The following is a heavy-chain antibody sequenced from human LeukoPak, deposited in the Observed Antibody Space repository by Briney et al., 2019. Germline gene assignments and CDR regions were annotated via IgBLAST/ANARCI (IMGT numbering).Heavy chain of an antibody. CDR2: ISYTGST. CDR1: GDSISSSSYY. J-gene: IGHJ4*02. Sequence: KPSETLSPTCTVSGDSISSSSYYWGWIRQPPGEGLEWVGSISYTGSTYYNPSLKSRVTISVDTSKIQFSLKLTSVTATDTAVYYCARLWSSSQELDYWGQGTLVTVSS. D-gene: IGHD6-6*01. V-gene: IGHV4-39*01. CDR3: ARLWSSSQELDY.